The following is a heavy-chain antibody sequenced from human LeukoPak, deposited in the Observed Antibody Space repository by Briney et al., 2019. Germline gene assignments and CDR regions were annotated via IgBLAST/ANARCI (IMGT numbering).Heavy chain of an antibody. CDR2: ISTYNGNT. J-gene: IGHJ3*02. CDR1: GYTFTNFG. CDR3: ATVYNWNEPSAFDI. Sequence: ASVKVSCKTSGYTFTNFGINWVRQAPGQGLEWMGWISTYNGNTIYAQKFRGRVTMTEDTSTDTAYMELSSLRSEDTAVYYCATVYNWNEPSAFDIWGQGTMVTVSS. D-gene: IGHD1-20*01. V-gene: IGHV1-18*01.